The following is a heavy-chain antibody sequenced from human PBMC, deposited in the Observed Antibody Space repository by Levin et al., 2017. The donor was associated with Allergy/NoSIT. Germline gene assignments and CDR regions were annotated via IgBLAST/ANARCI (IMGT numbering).Heavy chain of an antibody. CDR2: ISYSGDT. J-gene: IGHJ5*02. CDR3: ARDPGSHTPPTLPGARDLNWFDP. V-gene: IGHV4-39*07. Sequence: SCTVSGGSISSNRFYWAWLRQPPGKGLEWIGSISYSGDTYYTPSLKSRVIISVDMSNNQFSLHLGSVTAADTAVYFCARDPGSHTPPTLPGARDLNWFDPWGLGTQVTVSS. CDR1: GGSISSNRFY. D-gene: IGHD1-1*01.